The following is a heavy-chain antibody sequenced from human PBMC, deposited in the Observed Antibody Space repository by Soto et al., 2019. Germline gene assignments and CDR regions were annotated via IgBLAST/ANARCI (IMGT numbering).Heavy chain of an antibody. J-gene: IGHJ6*02. CDR2: ISGSGGST. Sequence: GGSLRLSCAASGFTFSSYAMSWVRQAPGKGLEWVSAISGSGGSTYYADSVKGRFTISRDNSKNTLYLQMNSLRAEDTAVYYCATLSDSSGWAYGMDVWGQGTTVTVSS. V-gene: IGHV3-23*01. CDR3: ATLSDSSGWAYGMDV. D-gene: IGHD6-19*01. CDR1: GFTFSSYA.